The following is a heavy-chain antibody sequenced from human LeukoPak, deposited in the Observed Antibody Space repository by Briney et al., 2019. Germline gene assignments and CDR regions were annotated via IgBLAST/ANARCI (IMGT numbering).Heavy chain of an antibody. CDR1: GGSISSSNW. V-gene: IGHV4-4*02. CDR3: ARDSKSANYPS. CDR2: IYHSGST. D-gene: IGHD4/OR15-4a*01. Sequence: SGTLSLTCAVSGGSISSSNWWSWVRQPPGKGLEWIGEIYHSGSTNYNPSLKSRVTMSVDTSKNQFSLKLTSVTAADTAVYYCARDSKSANYPSWSQGTLVTVSS. J-gene: IGHJ5*02.